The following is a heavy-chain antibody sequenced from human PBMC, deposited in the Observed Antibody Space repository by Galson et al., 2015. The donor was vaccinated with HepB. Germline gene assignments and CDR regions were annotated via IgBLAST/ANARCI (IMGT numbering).Heavy chain of an antibody. CDR3: ARGKGGYSGPDHAFDI. CDR1: GGTFSSYA. D-gene: IGHD5-12*01. Sequence: SCKASGGTFSSYAISWVRQAPGQGLEWMGGIIPIFGTANYAQKFQGRVTITADESTSTAYMELSSLRSEDTAVYYCARGKGGYSGPDHAFDIWGQGTMVTVSS. V-gene: IGHV1-69*01. CDR2: IIPIFGTA. J-gene: IGHJ3*02.